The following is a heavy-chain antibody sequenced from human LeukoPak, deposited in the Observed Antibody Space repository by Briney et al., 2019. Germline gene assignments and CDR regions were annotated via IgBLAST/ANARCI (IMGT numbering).Heavy chain of an antibody. V-gene: IGHV3-30*04. CDR3: AGVYRYGYHY. Sequence: PGGSLTLSCAASGFTFSIYDMHWVRQAPGKGLEWVAVISFDGSDKYYAASVKGRITISRDNSKNTLYPQMNSLSADDTALYYVAGVYRYGYHYWGQGTLVGVSS. D-gene: IGHD5-18*01. J-gene: IGHJ4*02. CDR2: ISFDGSDK. CDR1: GFTFSIYD.